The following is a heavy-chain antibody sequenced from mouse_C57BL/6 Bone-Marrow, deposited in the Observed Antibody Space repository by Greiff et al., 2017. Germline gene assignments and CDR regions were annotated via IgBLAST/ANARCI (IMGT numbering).Heavy chain of an antibody. CDR1: GFTFSSYA. D-gene: IGHD4-1*01. CDR2: ISDGGSYT. V-gene: IGHV5-4*03. CDR3: ARGSLTGRYFDY. J-gene: IGHJ2*01. Sequence: DVMLVESGGGLVKPGGSLKLSCAASGFTFSSYAMSWVRQTPEKRLEWVATISDGGSYTYSPDNVKGRFTISRDNAKNNLYLQMSHLKSEDTAMYDCARGSLTGRYFDYWGQGTTLTVSS.